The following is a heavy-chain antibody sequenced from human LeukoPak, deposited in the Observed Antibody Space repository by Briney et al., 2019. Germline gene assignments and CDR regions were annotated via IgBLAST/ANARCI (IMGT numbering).Heavy chain of an antibody. CDR1: GFTFNTYD. CDR2: ISSSGATI. J-gene: IGHJ4*02. CDR3: AKSLEGYYFDY. D-gene: IGHD3-16*02. Sequence: PGGSLRLSCAASGFTFNTYDMNWVRQSPGKGLEWISYISSSGATIYYADSVKGRFTISRDNSKNTLYLQMNSLRAEDTAVYYCAKSLEGYYFDYWGQGTLVTVSS. V-gene: IGHV3-48*01.